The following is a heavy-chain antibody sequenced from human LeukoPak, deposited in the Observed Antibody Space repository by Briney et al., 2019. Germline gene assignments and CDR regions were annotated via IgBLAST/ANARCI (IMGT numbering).Heavy chain of an antibody. CDR1: EYTFTGYN. J-gene: IGHJ4*02. CDR2: INPNSGDT. Sequence: ASVKVSCKASEYTFTGYNMHWVRQAPGQGLEWMGWINPNSGDTNYAQRFRGRVTMTRDTSISTAYMELSTLKSDDTAVYCCAREYSSSWYYFDYWGQGTLVTVSS. V-gene: IGHV1-2*02. CDR3: AREYSSSWYYFDY. D-gene: IGHD6-13*01.